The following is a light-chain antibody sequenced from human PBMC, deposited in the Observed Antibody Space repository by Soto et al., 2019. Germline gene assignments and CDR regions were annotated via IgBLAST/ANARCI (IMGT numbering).Light chain of an antibody. V-gene: IGLV2-23*01. CDR3: CSYAGDSTWV. CDR2: EGS. Sequence: QSALTQPASVSGFPGQSITISCTGTSSDVGNYNLVSWYQQHPGEAPKLLIYEGSKRPSGVSNRFSGSKFGNTASLTISGLQAEDEVDYYCCSYAGDSTWVFGGGTKLTVL. J-gene: IGLJ3*02. CDR1: SSDVGNYNL.